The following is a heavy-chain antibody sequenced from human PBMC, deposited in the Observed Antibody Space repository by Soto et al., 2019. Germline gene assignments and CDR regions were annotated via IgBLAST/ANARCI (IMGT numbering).Heavy chain of an antibody. CDR2: IYYSGST. V-gene: IGHV4-59*01. CDR1: GGSISSYY. CDR3: ARVSITMVRGLKNYYYYYMDV. D-gene: IGHD3-10*01. Sequence: KTSETLSLTCTVSGGSISSYYWSWIRQPPGKGLEWIGYIYYSGSTNYNPSLKSRVTISVDTSKNQFSLKLSSVTAADTAVYYCARVSITMVRGLKNYYYYYMDVWGKGTTVTVSS. J-gene: IGHJ6*03.